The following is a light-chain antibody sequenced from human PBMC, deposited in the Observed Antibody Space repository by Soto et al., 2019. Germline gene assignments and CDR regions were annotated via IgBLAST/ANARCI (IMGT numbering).Light chain of an antibody. CDR3: QQSGNSPLT. Sequence: EIVLTQSPGTLSLSPGERATLSCRASQSVSSTYLAWYQQKPGQAPRLLIYGASSRATGIPDRFSGSGSGTDFTLTISRLEPEDFAAYFCQQSGNSPLTFGQGTRLEIK. V-gene: IGKV3-20*01. J-gene: IGKJ5*01. CDR1: QSVSSTY. CDR2: GAS.